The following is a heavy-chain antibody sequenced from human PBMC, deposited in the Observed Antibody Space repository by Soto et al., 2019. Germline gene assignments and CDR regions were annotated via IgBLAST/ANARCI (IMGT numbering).Heavy chain of an antibody. Sequence: ASVKVSCKASGYTCTIYAMHWVLQAPGQRLEWMGWINAGNGNTKYSQKFQGRVTITRDTSASTTYMELSSLRSEDTAVYYCARGQVDDVKNYYCYRDVWGKVTTVT. J-gene: IGHJ6*03. D-gene: IGHD1-1*01. V-gene: IGHV1-3*01. CDR2: INAGNGNT. CDR1: GYTCTIYA. CDR3: ARGQVDDVKNYYCYRDV.